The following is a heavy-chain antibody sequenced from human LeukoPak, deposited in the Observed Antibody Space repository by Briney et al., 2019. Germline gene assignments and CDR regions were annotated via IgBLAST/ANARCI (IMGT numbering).Heavy chain of an antibody. V-gene: IGHV1-2*02. Sequence: ASVKVSCKASGYTFTGYYMHWVRQAPGQGLEWMGWINPNSGGTNYAQRFQGRVTMTRDTSISTAYMELSRLRSDDTAVYYCARVGTLYSSGWPPFDYWGQGTLVTVSS. CDR2: INPNSGGT. D-gene: IGHD6-19*01. CDR1: GYTFTGYY. J-gene: IGHJ4*02. CDR3: ARVGTLYSSGWPPFDY.